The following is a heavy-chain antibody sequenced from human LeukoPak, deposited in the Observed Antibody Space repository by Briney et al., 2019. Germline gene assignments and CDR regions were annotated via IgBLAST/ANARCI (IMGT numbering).Heavy chain of an antibody. Sequence: NASETLSLTCTVSGGSISSYYWSWIRQPAGKGLEWIGRIYTSGSTNYNPSLKSRVTISVDTSKNQSSLKLSSVTAADTAVYYCARAGVATIPPEVWGQGTLVTVSS. CDR3: ARAGVATIPPEV. J-gene: IGHJ4*02. CDR2: IYTSGST. D-gene: IGHD5-12*01. CDR1: GGSISSYY. V-gene: IGHV4-4*07.